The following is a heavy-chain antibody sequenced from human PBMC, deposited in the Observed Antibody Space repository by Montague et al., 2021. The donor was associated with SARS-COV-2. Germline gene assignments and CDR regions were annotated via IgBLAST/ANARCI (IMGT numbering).Heavy chain of an antibody. V-gene: IGHV4-59*08. CDR1: GGSISSFY. J-gene: IGHJ4*02. CDR2: ISDSGST. Sequence: SETLSLTCTVSGGSISSFYWSWFRQPPGKGLEWIGYISDSGSTNYNPSLTSRVTMSVDTSKNPFSLKVNSVTAADTAVYYCARHYSATLPAVYWGQGTLVTVSS. CDR3: ARHYSATLPAVY. D-gene: IGHD2-15*01.